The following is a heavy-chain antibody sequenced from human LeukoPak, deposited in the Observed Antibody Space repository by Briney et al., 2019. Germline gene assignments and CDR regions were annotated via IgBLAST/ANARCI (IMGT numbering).Heavy chain of an antibody. V-gene: IGHV3-23*01. CDR2: ISDSAGST. D-gene: IGHD1-26*01. Sequence: GGSLRLSCAASGSTFSAYAMSWVRQAPGKGLEWVSSISDSAGSTYYAASVTGRFTISRDSSGTTLYLQVNSLRAEDTAVYYCAKQSAGVTTGYFDYWGQGTLVTVSS. CDR3: AKQSAGVTTGYFDY. J-gene: IGHJ4*02. CDR1: GSTFSAYA.